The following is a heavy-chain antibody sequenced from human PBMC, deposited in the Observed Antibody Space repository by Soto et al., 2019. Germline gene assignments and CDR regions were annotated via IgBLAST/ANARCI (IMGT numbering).Heavy chain of an antibody. J-gene: IGHJ4*02. CDR1: GGTFRSYV. D-gene: IGHD1-1*01. V-gene: IGHV1-69*11. Sequence: QVQLVQSGAEGKKPGSSVNVSCKASGGTFRSYVTSWVRQAPGQGLEWLGGIIPMHGTTYYAQTFQGRVTISADESTSTAFMELSSRRSEDTAVYYCARIGTLDWIDDYWGQGTLVTVSS. CDR3: ARIGTLDWIDDY. CDR2: IIPMHGTT.